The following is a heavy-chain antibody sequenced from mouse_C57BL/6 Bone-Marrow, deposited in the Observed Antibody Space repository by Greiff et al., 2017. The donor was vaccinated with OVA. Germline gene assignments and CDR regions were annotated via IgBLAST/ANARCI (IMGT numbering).Heavy chain of an antibody. CDR1: GFTFSSYA. J-gene: IGHJ2*01. CDR3: TRRDTTVVATDY. V-gene: IGHV5-9-1*02. CDR2: ISSGGDYI. Sequence: DVMLVESGEGLVKPGGSLKLSCAASGFTFSSYAMSWVRQTPEKRLEWVAYISSGGDYIYYASTVKGRFTISRDNARNTLYLQMSSLKSEDTAMYYCTRRDTTVVATDYWGQGTTLTVSS. D-gene: IGHD1-1*01.